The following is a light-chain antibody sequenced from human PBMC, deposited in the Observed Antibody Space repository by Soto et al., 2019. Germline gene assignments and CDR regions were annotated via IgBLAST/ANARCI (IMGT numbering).Light chain of an antibody. J-gene: IGLJ1*01. CDR2: GDS. CDR3: SSDAGNYNYV. V-gene: IGLV1-40*01. Sequence: QSVLTQPPSVSGAPGQRVTISCTGSGSNIGAGYDVHWYQHRPGTAPKLLVFGDSHRPPGVPDRFSGSKSGTSASLAITGLQAEDEGDYYCSSDAGNYNYVFGTGTKLTVL. CDR1: GSNIGAGYD.